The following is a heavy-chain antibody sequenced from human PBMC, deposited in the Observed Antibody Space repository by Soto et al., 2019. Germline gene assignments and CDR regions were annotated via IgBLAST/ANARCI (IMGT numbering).Heavy chain of an antibody. CDR2: SIPIFGTA. D-gene: IGHD6-6*01. Sequence: GASVKVSCKASGGTFSSYAISWVRQAPGQGLEWMGGSIPIFGTANYAQKFQGRVTITADESTSTAYMELSSLRSEDTAVYYCARDPSSDPARPFYYGMDVWGQGTTVTVSS. V-gene: IGHV1-69*13. CDR1: GGTFSSYA. J-gene: IGHJ6*02. CDR3: ARDPSSDPARPFYYGMDV.